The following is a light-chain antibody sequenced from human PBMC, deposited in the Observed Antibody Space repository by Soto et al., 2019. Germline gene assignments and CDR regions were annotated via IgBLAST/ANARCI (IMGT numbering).Light chain of an antibody. Sequence: AIPLTQSPSSLSASVGDRVTITCRASQGISSALAWYQQKPGKVPKLLIYDASSLESGVPSRFSGSGSGTDFTLTISSLQPEDFATYYCQQFNSYPITFGQGTRLEIK. CDR2: DAS. CDR1: QGISSA. CDR3: QQFNSYPIT. V-gene: IGKV1-13*02. J-gene: IGKJ5*01.